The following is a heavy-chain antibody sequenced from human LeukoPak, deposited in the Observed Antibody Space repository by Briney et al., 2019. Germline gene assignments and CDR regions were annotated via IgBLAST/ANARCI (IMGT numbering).Heavy chain of an antibody. Sequence: GASVKVSCKASGYTFTNYYMHWVRQAPGQGLEWMGIINPSGGSTSYAQEFQGKVTMTRDTSTSTVYMELSSLRSEDTAVYYCARALVVVTRFDYWGQGTLVTVSS. J-gene: IGHJ4*02. CDR3: ARALVVVTRFDY. V-gene: IGHV1-46*01. CDR2: INPSGGST. CDR1: GYTFTNYY. D-gene: IGHD2-21*02.